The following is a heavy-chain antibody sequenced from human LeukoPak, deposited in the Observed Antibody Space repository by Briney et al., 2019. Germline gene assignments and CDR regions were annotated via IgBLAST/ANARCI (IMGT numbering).Heavy chain of an antibody. CDR2: ISWNSGSI. CDR1: GFTFDDYA. J-gene: IGHJ4*02. V-gene: IGHV3-9*01. CDR3: AKDRYGSSSLDY. D-gene: IGHD6-6*01. Sequence: GGSLRLSCAASGFTFDDYAMHWVRQAPGKGLEWVSGISWNSGSIGYADSVKGRFTISRDNAKNSLYLQMNSLRAEDTALYYCAKDRYGSSSLDYWGQGTLVTVSS.